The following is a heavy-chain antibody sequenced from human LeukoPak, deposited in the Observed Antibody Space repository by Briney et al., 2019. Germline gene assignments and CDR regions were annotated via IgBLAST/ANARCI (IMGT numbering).Heavy chain of an antibody. V-gene: IGHV3-33*01. CDR1: GFTFSSDG. J-gene: IGHJ4*02. D-gene: IGHD3-22*01. Sequence: PGGSLRLSCAASGFTFSSDGMHWVRQAPGKGLEWVAVIWYDGTNKYYADSVKGRFTISRDNSKNTLYLQMNSLRAEDTAVYYCARDASYNYDRSGYPGYWGQGTLVTVSS. CDR3: ARDASYNYDRSGYPGY. CDR2: IWYDGTNK.